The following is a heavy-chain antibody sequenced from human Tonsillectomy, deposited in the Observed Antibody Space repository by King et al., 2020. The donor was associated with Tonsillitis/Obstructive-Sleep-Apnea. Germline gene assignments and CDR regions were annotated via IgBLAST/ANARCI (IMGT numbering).Heavy chain of an antibody. J-gene: IGHJ2*01. D-gene: IGHD3-3*01. V-gene: IGHV4-61*01. CDR3: AGGGITIFGVVTPAYWYFDL. CDR2: IYYSVST. CDR1: GGSVSSGSYY. Sequence: VQLQESGPGLVKPSETLSLTCTVSGGSVSSGSYYWSWIRQPPGKGLEWIGYIYYSVSTHYNPSLKSRVTISVDTSKNQFSLKLSSVTAADTAVYYCAGGGITIFGVVTPAYWYFDLWGRGTLVTVSS.